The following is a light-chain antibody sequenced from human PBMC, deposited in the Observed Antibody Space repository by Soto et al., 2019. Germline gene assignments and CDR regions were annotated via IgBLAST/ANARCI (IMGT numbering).Light chain of an antibody. CDR3: QRTYNALALT. V-gene: IGKV1-27*01. Sequence: DIPLTQSPSSLSASVGDRVTITCRVSQDISSYLNWYRQKPGKVPKLLLYSVSSLQSGVPSRFIGSGSGTDFTLTINSLQPEDVATYYGQRTYNALALTFGGGTKVEIK. J-gene: IGKJ4*01. CDR2: SVS. CDR1: QDISSY.